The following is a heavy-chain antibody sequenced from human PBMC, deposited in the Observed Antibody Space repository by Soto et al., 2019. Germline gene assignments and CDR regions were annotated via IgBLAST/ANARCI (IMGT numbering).Heavy chain of an antibody. CDR3: TMRNYYDSSGPIGASYYFDY. CDR1: GFTFSSYA. J-gene: IGHJ4*02. Sequence: QVQLVESGGGVVQPGRSLRLSCAASGFTFSSYAMHWVRQAPGKGLEWVAVISYDGSNKYYADSVKGRFTISRDNSKNTLYLQMNSLRADDTAIYYCTMRNYYDSSGPIGASYYFDYWGQGTLVTVSS. V-gene: IGHV3-30-3*01. CDR2: ISYDGSNK. D-gene: IGHD3-22*01.